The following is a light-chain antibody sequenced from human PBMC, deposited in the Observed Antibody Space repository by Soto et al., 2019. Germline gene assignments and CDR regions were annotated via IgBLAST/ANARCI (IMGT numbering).Light chain of an antibody. CDR3: HQYGGSPQT. V-gene: IGKV3-20*01. CDR2: GAS. J-gene: IGKJ1*01. Sequence: EIVLTQSPGTLSLSPGERATLSCRASQSVSNYLAWYQRKPGQAPRLLIYGASSRSTGIPDRFSGSGSGTDFTRTISRLEPEDLAVYYCHQYGGSPQTFGQGTKVEIK. CDR1: QSVSNY.